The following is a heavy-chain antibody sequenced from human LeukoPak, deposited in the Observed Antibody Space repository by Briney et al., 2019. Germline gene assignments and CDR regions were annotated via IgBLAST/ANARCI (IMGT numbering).Heavy chain of an antibody. CDR3: ARDDTPGGINY. J-gene: IGHJ4*02. Sequence: ASVKVSCKASGGTFSSYAISWVRQAPGQGLEWMGRIIPILGIANYAQKFQGRVTITADKSTSTAYMELSSLRSEDTAVYYCARDDTPGGINYWGQGTLVTVSS. D-gene: IGHD1-26*01. CDR1: GGTFSSYA. CDR2: IIPILGIA. V-gene: IGHV1-69*04.